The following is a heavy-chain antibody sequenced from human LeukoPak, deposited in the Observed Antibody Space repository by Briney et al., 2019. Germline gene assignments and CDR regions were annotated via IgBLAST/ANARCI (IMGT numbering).Heavy chain of an antibody. J-gene: IGHJ4*02. CDR2: INPSRGGT. CDR1: GYSLTAYY. D-gene: IGHD3-22*01. Sequence: ASVKVSCKASGYSLTAYYIHWVRQAPGQGLEWMGWINPSRGGTKYAQKFQGRVSMTRDTSISTVYMEFRGLKSDDTAVYFCARVSAYYYDDNGYYSLGYFDYWGQGTLVTVSS. V-gene: IGHV1-2*02. CDR3: ARVSAYYYDDNGYYSLGYFDY.